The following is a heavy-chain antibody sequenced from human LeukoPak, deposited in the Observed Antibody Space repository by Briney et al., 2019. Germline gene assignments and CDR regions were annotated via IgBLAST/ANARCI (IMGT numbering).Heavy chain of an antibody. J-gene: IGHJ6*03. Sequence: SQTLSLTCNFSGGSISSGTYYWSWIRQPAGKGLEWIGRIHTSGSTNYNPSLKSGATISLDTSKNQFSLKLRSVTAADTAMYYCARVPTVTYYYYYMHVWGKGTTATVSS. V-gene: IGHV4-61*02. D-gene: IGHD4-11*01. CDR1: GGSISSGTYY. CDR2: IHTSGST. CDR3: ARVPTVTYYYYYMHV.